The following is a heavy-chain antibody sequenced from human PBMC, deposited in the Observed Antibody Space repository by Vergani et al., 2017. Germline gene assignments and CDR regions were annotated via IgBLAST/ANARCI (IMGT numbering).Heavy chain of an antibody. J-gene: IGHJ4*02. CDR1: GFTFSNAW. CDR2: MKSKTDGGTT. CDR3: ATWLEDIVVGVAAGGADY. V-gene: IGHV3-15*01. Sequence: EVQLVESGGGLVKPGGSLRLSCAASGFTFSNAWMSWVRQAPGKGLEWVGRMKSKTDGGTTDYAAPVKGRFTISRDDSKNTLYLQMNSLKTEDTAVYYCATWLEDIVVGVAAGGADYWGQGTLVTVSS. D-gene: IGHD2-15*01.